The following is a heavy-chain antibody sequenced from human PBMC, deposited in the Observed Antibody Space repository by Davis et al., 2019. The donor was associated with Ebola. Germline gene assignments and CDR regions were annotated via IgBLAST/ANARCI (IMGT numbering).Heavy chain of an antibody. CDR1: GFTFSSYW. CDR2: IKQDGSEK. CDR3: ARGVYSTHHRAYYYYYYGMDV. D-gene: IGHD6-13*01. J-gene: IGHJ6*02. V-gene: IGHV3-7*01. Sequence: GGSLRLSCAASGFTFSSYWMSWVRQAPGKGLEWVANIKQDGSEKYYVDSVKGRFTISRDNAKNSLYLQMNSLRAEDTAVYYCARGVYSTHHRAYYYYYYGMDVWGQGTTVTVSS.